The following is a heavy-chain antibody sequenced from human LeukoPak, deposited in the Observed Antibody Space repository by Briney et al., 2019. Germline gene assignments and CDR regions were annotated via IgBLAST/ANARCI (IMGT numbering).Heavy chain of an antibody. D-gene: IGHD2-2*01. CDR1: GGSFSGYY. CDR3: ARAGIVVVPAASREQTHFDY. J-gene: IGHJ4*02. CDR2: INHSGST. Sequence: TPSETLSLTCAVYGGSFSGYYWSWIRQPPGKGLEWIGEINHSGSTNYNPSLKSRVTISVDTSKNQFSLKLSSVTAADTAVYYCARAGIVVVPAASREQTHFDYWGQGTLVTVSS. V-gene: IGHV4-34*01.